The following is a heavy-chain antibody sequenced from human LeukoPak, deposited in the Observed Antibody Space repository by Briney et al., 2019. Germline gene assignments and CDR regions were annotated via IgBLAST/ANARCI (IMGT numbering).Heavy chain of an antibody. CDR2: ISYDGSNK. D-gene: IGHD5-18*01. CDR1: GFTFSSYA. CDR3: ARVMGISYGFT. Sequence: GGSLRLSCAASGFTFSSYAMHWVRQAPGKGLEWVAVISYDGSNKYYADSVKGRFTISRDNSKNTLYLQMNSLRAEDTAVYYCARVMGISYGFTWGQGTLVTVSS. J-gene: IGHJ4*02. V-gene: IGHV3-30-3*01.